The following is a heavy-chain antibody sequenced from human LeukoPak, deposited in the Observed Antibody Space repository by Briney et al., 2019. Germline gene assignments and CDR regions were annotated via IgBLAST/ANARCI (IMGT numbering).Heavy chain of an antibody. CDR3: ARVRYSGYYYQYFDY. J-gene: IGHJ4*02. CDR1: GYTFTSYY. Sequence: ASVKVSCKASGYTFTSYYMHWVRQAPGQGLEWMGIINPSGGSTSYAQKFQGRVTMTRDTSTSTVYMELSSPRSEDTAVYYCARVRYSGYYYQYFDYWGQGTLVTVSS. D-gene: IGHD3-22*01. V-gene: IGHV1-46*01. CDR2: INPSGGST.